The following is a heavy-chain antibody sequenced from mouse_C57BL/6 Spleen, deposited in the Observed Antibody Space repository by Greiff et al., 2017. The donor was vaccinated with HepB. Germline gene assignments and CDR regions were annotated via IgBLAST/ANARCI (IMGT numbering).Heavy chain of an antibody. J-gene: IGHJ4*01. CDR3: ARDRYYGSSQPYAMDY. Sequence: VQLKESEGGLVQPGSSMKLSCTASGFTFSDYYMAWVRQVPEKGLEWVANINYDGSSTYYLDSLKSRFIISRDNAKNILYLQMSSLKSEDTATYYCARDRYYGSSQPYAMDYWGQGTSVTVSS. V-gene: IGHV5-16*01. CDR2: INYDGSST. CDR1: GFTFSDYY. D-gene: IGHD1-1*01.